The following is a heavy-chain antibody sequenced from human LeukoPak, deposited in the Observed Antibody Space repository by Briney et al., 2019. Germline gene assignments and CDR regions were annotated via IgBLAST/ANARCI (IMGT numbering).Heavy chain of an antibody. J-gene: IGHJ3*02. CDR1: GGSISSYY. D-gene: IGHD3-10*01. CDR3: VRDSGITKDAFDI. V-gene: IGHV4-59*12. CDR2: IYYSGST. Sequence: SETLSLTCTVSGGSISSYYWSWIRQPPGKGLEWIGYIYYSGSTNYNPSLKSRVTITLDTSKNQVSMSLTYVTVADTALYYCVRDSGITKDAFDIWGQGTVVTVSS.